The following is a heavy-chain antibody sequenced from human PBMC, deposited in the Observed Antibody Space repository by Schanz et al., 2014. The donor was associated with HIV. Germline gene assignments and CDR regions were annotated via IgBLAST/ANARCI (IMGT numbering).Heavy chain of an antibody. V-gene: IGHV3-23*01. J-gene: IGHJ4*02. Sequence: EVRLLESGGGLVQRGGSLRLSWAASGFTFSNYAMSWVRQAPGKGLEWVSGISSRGSSTYYADSVKGRLTISRDNSKNTLSLQMNSLRAEDTAVYYCAKGVLRDYHDSSGYPRWGQGTLVTVSS. D-gene: IGHD3-22*01. CDR2: ISSRGSST. CDR1: GFTFSNYA. CDR3: AKGVLRDYHDSSGYPR.